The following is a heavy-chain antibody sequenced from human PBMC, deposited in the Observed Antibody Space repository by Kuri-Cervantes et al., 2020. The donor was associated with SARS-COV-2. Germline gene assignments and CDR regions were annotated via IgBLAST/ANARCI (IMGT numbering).Heavy chain of an antibody. Sequence: GGSLRLSCAASGYTFSIYAMSWVRQAPGKGLVWVSRINPDGSYTNNADSVKGRFTLSRDNAKNMLFLQMNSLRAEDTAVYYCVRDGDHWNFDYWGQGTLVTVSS. V-gene: IGHV3-74*01. CDR1: GYTFSIYA. D-gene: IGHD1-1*01. CDR2: INPDGSYT. J-gene: IGHJ4*02. CDR3: VRDGDHWNFDY.